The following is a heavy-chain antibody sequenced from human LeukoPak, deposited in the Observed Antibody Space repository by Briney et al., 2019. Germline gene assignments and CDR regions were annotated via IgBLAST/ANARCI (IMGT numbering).Heavy chain of an antibody. CDR2: ISFDSSYI. J-gene: IGHJ4*01. Sequence: PGGSLRLSCAASGFTFNTYSINWVRQAPGKGLEWVSSISFDSSYIYYADSLRGRFTISRDSARNTVYLEMGGLTAEDTAVYYCASDPAEWVARNYFDCWGHGTPVTVSS. CDR1: GFTFNTYS. D-gene: IGHD6-19*01. V-gene: IGHV3-21*06. CDR3: ASDPAEWVARNYFDC.